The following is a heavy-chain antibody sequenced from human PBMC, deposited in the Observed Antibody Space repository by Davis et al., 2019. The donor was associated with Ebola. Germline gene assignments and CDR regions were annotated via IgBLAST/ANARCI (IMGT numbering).Heavy chain of an antibody. CDR1: GGSISSSSYY. V-gene: IGHV4-39*01. Sequence: PSETLSLTCTVSGGSISSSSYYWGWIRQPPGKGLEWIGSIYYSGSTYYNPSLKSRVTISVDTSKNQFSLKLSSVTAADTAVYYCARHRGIFGVVISYGMDVWGQGTTVTVSS. J-gene: IGHJ6*02. CDR2: IYYSGST. D-gene: IGHD3-3*01. CDR3: ARHRGIFGVVISYGMDV.